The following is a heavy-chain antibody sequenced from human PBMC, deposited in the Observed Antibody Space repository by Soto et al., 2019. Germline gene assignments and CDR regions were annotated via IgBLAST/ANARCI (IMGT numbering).Heavy chain of an antibody. V-gene: IGHV3-64*01. CDR3: ARDSYYDSSGYPA. CDR2: ISSNGGST. J-gene: IGHJ5*02. Sequence: GGSLRLSCAASGFTFSSYAMHWVRQAPGKGLEYVSAISSNGGSTYYANSVKGRFTISRDNSKNTLYLQMGSLRAEDMAVYYCARDSYYDSSGYPAWGQGTLVTVSS. D-gene: IGHD3-22*01. CDR1: GFTFSSYA.